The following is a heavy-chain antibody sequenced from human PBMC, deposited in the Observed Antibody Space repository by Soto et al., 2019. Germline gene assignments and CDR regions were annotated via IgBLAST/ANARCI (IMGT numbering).Heavy chain of an antibody. Sequence: QVQLVQSGAEVKKPGASVKVSCKASGYTFTSYDINWVRQATGQGLEWMGWMNPNSGNTGYAQKFQGTDTMARNNYKSTDAMVLTSLRSKNTALSACARGITFFGLVGPGGQGTLVTVSS. V-gene: IGHV1-8*01. D-gene: IGHD3-3*01. CDR3: ARGITFFGLVGP. CDR2: MNPNSGNT. J-gene: IGHJ4*02. CDR1: GYTFTSYD.